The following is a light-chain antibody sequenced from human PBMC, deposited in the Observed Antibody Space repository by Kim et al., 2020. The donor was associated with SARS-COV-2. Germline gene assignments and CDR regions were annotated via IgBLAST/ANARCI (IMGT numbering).Light chain of an antibody. J-gene: IGKJ4*01. Sequence: EIVLTQSPGTLSLSPGERATLSCRASQSVSSSYLAWYQQKPGQARRLRIYGASSRATGIPDRFSGSGSGTDFTFTISRLEPEDFAVYYCQQYGSSPLTFGGGTKVDIK. CDR1: QSVSSSY. CDR3: QQYGSSPLT. CDR2: GAS. V-gene: IGKV3-20*01.